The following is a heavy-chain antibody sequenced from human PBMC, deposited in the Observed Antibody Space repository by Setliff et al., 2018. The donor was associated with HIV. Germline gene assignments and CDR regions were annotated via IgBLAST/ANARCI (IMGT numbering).Heavy chain of an antibody. J-gene: IGHJ3*01. V-gene: IGHV3-11*04. CDR2: INVGGGTK. CDR3: VREGVYCRSGTCYVAAFDV. Sequence: KSGGSLRLSCAASGFDFDNLYMAWIRQAPGKGLEWVSYINVGGGTKYYADSVKGRFTISRDNAKKTLDLQMNSLSAEDTAVYYCVREGVYCRSGTCYVAAFDVWGQGTAVTVSS. CDR1: GFDFDNLY. D-gene: IGHD2-2*01.